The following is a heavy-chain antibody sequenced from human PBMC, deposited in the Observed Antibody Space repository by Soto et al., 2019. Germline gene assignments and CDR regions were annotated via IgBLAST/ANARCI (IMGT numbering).Heavy chain of an antibody. CDR1: GFTFSNYW. CDR2: IKQDGSEQ. J-gene: IGHJ6*02. CDR3: ARCRGPNCSSRMDV. D-gene: IGHD2-2*01. Sequence: GGSLRLSCAASGFTFSNYWMSWVRQAPGKGLEWVASIKQDGSEQYSADSVKGRFTISRDNVRNSLYPQMKSLRAEDTAVYYCARCRGPNCSSRMDVWGQGTTVTVSS. V-gene: IGHV3-7*03.